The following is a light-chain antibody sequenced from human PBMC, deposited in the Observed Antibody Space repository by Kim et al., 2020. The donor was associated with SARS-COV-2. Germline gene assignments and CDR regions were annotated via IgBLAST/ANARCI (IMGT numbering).Light chain of an antibody. CDR3: QQYGST. Sequence: LSLSPGERATLSCRASQSVSSSYLAWYQQKPGQAPRLLIYGASSRATGIPDRFSGSGSGTDFTLTISRLEPEDFAVYYCQQYGSTFGGGTKVEIK. J-gene: IGKJ4*01. CDR1: QSVSSSY. CDR2: GAS. V-gene: IGKV3-20*01.